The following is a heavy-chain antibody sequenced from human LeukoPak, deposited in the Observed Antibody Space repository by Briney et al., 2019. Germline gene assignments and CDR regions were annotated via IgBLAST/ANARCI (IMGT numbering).Heavy chain of an antibody. V-gene: IGHV4-4*02. Sequence: PSGTLSLTCTVSGGSISGNWWSWVRQSPGKGLEWFGEIYHTGNTNYNPSLKSRATISIDKSKNQFSLELNSLTAADTAVYYCARGGGWLLLLVWGKGTTVTVSS. CDR2: IYHTGNT. CDR3: ARGGGWLLLLV. J-gene: IGHJ6*04. CDR1: GGSISGNW. D-gene: IGHD2-15*01.